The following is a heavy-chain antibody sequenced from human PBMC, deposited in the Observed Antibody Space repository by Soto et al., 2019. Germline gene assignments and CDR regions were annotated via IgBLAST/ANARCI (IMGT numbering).Heavy chain of an antibody. CDR2: ISSSGSTI. V-gene: IGHV3-11*01. D-gene: IGHD3-10*01. CDR1: GFTFSDYY. J-gene: IGHJ3*02. Sequence: QVQLVESGGGLVKPGGSLRLSCAASGFTFSDYYMSWIRQAPGKGLEWVSYISSSGSTIYYADSVKGRFTISRDNAKNSLYLQMNSLRAVDTAVYYCASPSVITMVRAFDAFDIWGQGTMVTVSS. CDR3: ASPSVITMVRAFDAFDI.